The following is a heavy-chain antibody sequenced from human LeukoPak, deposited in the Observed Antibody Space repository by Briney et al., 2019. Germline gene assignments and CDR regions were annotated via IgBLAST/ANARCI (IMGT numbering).Heavy chain of an antibody. D-gene: IGHD5-24*01. J-gene: IGHJ4*02. CDR2: IHHDGRI. V-gene: IGHV4/OR15-8*01. CDR1: GGSIDSTNW. Sequence: PSETLSLTCDVSGGSIDSTNWWNWVRQPPGKGLEWIGEIHHDGRINYNPSLKSRVTLSVDKSKNQFSLKLSSVTAADTAVYYCARVEMATMHFDYWGQGTLVTVSS. CDR3: ARVEMATMHFDY.